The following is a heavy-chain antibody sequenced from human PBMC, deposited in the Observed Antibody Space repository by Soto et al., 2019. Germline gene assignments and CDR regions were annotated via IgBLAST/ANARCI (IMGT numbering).Heavy chain of an antibody. CDR3: ARGGKLRFLEWLGVAGAEGLGDNYYYYGMDV. CDR1: GYSFTSYG. D-gene: IGHD3-3*01. Sequence: QVQLVQSGAEVKKPGASVKVSCKASGYSFTSYGISWVRQAPGQGLEWMGWISAYNGNTNYAQKLQGRVTMTTDTSTRTAYMELMSLRSDDTAVYYCARGGKLRFLEWLGVAGAEGLGDNYYYYGMDVWGQGTTVTVSS. J-gene: IGHJ6*02. V-gene: IGHV1-18*01. CDR2: ISAYNGNT.